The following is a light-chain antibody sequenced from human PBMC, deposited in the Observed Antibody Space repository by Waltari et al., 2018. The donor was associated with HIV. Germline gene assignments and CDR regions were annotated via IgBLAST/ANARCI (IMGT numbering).Light chain of an antibody. Sequence: QSALTQPPSASGSPGQSVTISCTGTSSDVGGYNYVSWYQQHPGKAPKLMINEVSKRPSGVPDRFSGSKSGNTASLTVSGLHAEDEADYYCSSYAGSNNLLFGGGTKLTVL. V-gene: IGLV2-8*01. CDR1: SSDVGGYNY. CDR2: EVS. CDR3: SSYAGSNNLL. J-gene: IGLJ2*01.